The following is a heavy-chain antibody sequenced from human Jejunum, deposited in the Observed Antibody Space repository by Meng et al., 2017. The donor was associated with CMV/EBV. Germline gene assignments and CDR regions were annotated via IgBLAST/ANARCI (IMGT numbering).Heavy chain of an antibody. V-gene: IGHV1-69*05. Sequence: GVIFNRYSVNWVRQAPGQGLEWMGGVIPGSGTANYAQRFQGRVSIITDESTSTSYMELNTLRSEDTAVYYCVRGGDSHIWYYYLDFWGQGTLVTVSS. CDR1: GVIFNRYS. CDR2: VIPGSGTA. CDR3: VRGGDSHIWYYYLDF. D-gene: IGHD6-13*01. J-gene: IGHJ4*02.